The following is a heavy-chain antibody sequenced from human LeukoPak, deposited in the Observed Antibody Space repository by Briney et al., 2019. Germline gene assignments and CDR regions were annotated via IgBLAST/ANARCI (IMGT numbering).Heavy chain of an antibody. D-gene: IGHD1-1*01. V-gene: IGHV4-38-2*02. CDR3: ARRTGADMGYYYYYMDV. CDR2: IYHSGST. CDR1: GYSISSGYY. Sequence: SETLSLTCTVSGYSISSGYYWGWIRQPPGKGLEWIGSIYHSGSTYYNPSLKSRVTISVDTSKNQFSLKLSSVTAADTAVYYCARRTGADMGYYYYYMDVWGKGTTVTVSS. J-gene: IGHJ6*03.